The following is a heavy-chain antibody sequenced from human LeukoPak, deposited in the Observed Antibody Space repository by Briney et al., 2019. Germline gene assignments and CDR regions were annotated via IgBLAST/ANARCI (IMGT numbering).Heavy chain of an antibody. CDR1: GFTFSHYE. J-gene: IGHJ4*02. D-gene: IGHD2-21*02. CDR3: AKGDCGGDCYVVDY. Sequence: SGGSLRLSCAVSGFTFSHYEMNWVRQAPGKGLEWLAYISSSGRTTYYADSVRGRFTISRDNSKDTLYLQMNSLRAEDTALYYCAKGDCGGDCYVVDYWGQGTQVTVSS. CDR2: ISSSGRTT. V-gene: IGHV3-48*03.